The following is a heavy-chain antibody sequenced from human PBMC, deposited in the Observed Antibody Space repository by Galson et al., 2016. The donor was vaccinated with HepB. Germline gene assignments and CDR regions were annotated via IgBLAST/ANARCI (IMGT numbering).Heavy chain of an antibody. Sequence: SVKVSCKVSGHTLTQLSIHWVRQAPGKGLEWMGGFDPEEGEVLYAQQFQGRVTMTEDTSTDTAYMELSSLRSQDTAVYYCTTGSVRFLEWLGQVEVWGQGTTVTVSS. J-gene: IGHJ6*02. CDR1: GHTLTQLS. V-gene: IGHV1-24*01. CDR2: FDPEEGEV. CDR3: TTGSVRFLEWLGQVEV. D-gene: IGHD3-3*01.